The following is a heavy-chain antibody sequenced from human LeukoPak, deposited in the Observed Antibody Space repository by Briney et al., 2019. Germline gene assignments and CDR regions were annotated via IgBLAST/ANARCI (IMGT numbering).Heavy chain of an antibody. CDR3: ARGGGIVVVPAAIRSGFDP. CDR1: GGSISGSSYY. Sequence: SETLSLTCTVSGGSISGSSYYWGWIRQPPGKGLEWIGSIYYSGSTYYNPSLKSRVTISVDTSKNQFSLKLSSVTAADTAVYYCARGGGIVVVPAAIRSGFDPWGQGTLVTVSS. J-gene: IGHJ5*02. V-gene: IGHV4-39*07. CDR2: IYYSGST. D-gene: IGHD2-2*01.